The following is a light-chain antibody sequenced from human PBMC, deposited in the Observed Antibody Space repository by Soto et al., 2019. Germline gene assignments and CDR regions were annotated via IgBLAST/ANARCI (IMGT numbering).Light chain of an antibody. V-gene: IGLV1-40*01. J-gene: IGLJ2*01. CDR2: GNT. CDR1: SSNIGAGYE. Sequence: QSVLTQPPSVSGAPGQRVTISCTGSSSNIGAGYEVRWFQQLPGTAPKLLIYGNTNRPSGVPDRFSGSKSDTSASLAITGLQPEDEADYYCVAWDDSLNGYVVFGGGTKVTVL. CDR3: VAWDDSLNGYVV.